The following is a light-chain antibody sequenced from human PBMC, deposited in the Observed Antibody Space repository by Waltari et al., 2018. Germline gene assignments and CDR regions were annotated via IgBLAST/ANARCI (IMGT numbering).Light chain of an antibody. V-gene: IGLV3-25*03. J-gene: IGLJ1*01. CDR3: QSADSSGSYEV. Sequence: SYELTQPPSVSVSPGQTARITCSGNALPNQYGNWYQQKPGQAPVVVIYKDNKRPSGIPEGFSGSSSGTTVTLTISGVQAEDEADYYCQSADSSGSYEVFGTGTKVSVL. CDR1: ALPNQY. CDR2: KDN.